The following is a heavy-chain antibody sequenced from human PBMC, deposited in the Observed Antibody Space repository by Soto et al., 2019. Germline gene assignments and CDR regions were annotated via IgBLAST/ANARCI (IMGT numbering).Heavy chain of an antibody. D-gene: IGHD2-2*01. V-gene: IGHV1-69*13. CDR2: IIPIFGTA. J-gene: IGHJ4*02. Sequence: SVKVSCKASGGTFSSYAISWVRQAPGQGLEWMGGIIPIFGTANYAQKFQGRVTITADESTSTAYMELSSLRSEDTAVYYCARPSAPRYCSSTSCSFDCWGQGTLVTVSS. CDR3: ARPSAPRYCSSTSCSFDC. CDR1: GGTFSSYA.